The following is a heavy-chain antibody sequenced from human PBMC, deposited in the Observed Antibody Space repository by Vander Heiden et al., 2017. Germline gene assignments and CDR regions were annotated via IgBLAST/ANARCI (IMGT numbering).Heavy chain of an antibody. CDR1: GFTVSSKY. D-gene: IGHD6-13*01. J-gene: IGHJ4*02. Sequence: EVQLVESGGGLIQPGGSLRLFCAVSGFTVSSKYMRCVCQAPGKGLEWVSVIYSGGSTYYADSVKGRFTISRDNSKNTLYLQMNSLRAEDTAVYYCARSDSSSWYYFDYWGQGTLVTVSS. CDR3: ARSDSSSWYYFDY. CDR2: IYSGGST. V-gene: IGHV3-53*01.